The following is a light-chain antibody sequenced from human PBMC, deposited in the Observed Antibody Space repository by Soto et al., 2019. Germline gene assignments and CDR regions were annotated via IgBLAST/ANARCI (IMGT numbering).Light chain of an antibody. J-gene: IGLJ2*01. CDR3: SSYAGSNNLI. CDR2: EVN. V-gene: IGLV2-8*01. Sequence: QSVLTQPPSASGSPGQSVTISCTGTSSDLGDYDYVSWYQQRPGKAPKVMIYEVNKRPSRVPDRFSGSKSGNTASLTVTGLQAEDEADYYCSSYAGSNNLIFGGGTKVTVL. CDR1: SSDLGDYDY.